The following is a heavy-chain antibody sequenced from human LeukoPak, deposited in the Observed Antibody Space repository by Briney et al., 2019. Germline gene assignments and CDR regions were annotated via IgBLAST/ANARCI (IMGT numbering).Heavy chain of an antibody. CDR3: AKSRRYSGYVRDYYYYGMDV. J-gene: IGHJ6*02. CDR1: GFTFSSYG. D-gene: IGHD5-12*01. Sequence: GGSLRLSCAASGFTFSSYGMHWVRQAPGKGLEWVAVISYDGGNKYYADSVKGRFTISRDNSKNTLYLQMNSLRAEDTAVYYCAKSRRYSGYVRDYYYYGMDVWGQGTTVTVSS. CDR2: ISYDGGNK. V-gene: IGHV3-30*18.